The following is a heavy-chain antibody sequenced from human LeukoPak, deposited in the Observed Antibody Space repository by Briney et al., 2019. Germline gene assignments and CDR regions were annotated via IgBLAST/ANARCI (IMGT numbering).Heavy chain of an antibody. J-gene: IGHJ4*02. Sequence: ASVKVSCKASGYTFTAYYIHWVRQAPGQGLEWLGWINPHSGGANYAQRFQGRVTMTRDTSITTAYMELNRLRSDDTAVYYCSTTVTNNYYFAYWGQGILVTVSS. D-gene: IGHD4-17*01. CDR2: INPHSGGA. CDR3: STTVTNNYYFAY. CDR1: GYTFTAYY. V-gene: IGHV1-2*02.